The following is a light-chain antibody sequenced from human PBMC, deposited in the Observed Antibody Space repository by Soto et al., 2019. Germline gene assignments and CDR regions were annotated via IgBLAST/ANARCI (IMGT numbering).Light chain of an antibody. V-gene: IGKV3-20*01. CDR1: QTLSSSF. CDR2: AAS. CDR3: QQYGNSPQT. J-gene: IGKJ1*01. Sequence: EIVLTQSPGTLSLSPGERATLSCRASQTLSSSFLAWYQQTPGQAPRLLIYAASSRATGIPDRFSGSGSGTDFTLTISRLEPEDFAVYCCQQYGNSPQTFGQGTKVDIK.